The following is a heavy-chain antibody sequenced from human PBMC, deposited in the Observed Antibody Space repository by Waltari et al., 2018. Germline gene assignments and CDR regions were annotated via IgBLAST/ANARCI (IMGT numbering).Heavy chain of an antibody. V-gene: IGHV5-10-1*03. CDR3: ARQTAYSFPDYSSPFDY. CDR1: GYTFTSNW. D-gene: IGHD4-4*01. CDR2: IDPSDSYT. Sequence: EVQLVQSGAEVKKPGESLRISCTGSGYTFTSNWLSWVRQMPGKGLEWLGRIDPSDSYTNYRPADQGHVTISADKSISTAYLQWSSLKASDTAMYYCARQTAYSFPDYSSPFDYWGQGTLVTVSS. J-gene: IGHJ4*02.